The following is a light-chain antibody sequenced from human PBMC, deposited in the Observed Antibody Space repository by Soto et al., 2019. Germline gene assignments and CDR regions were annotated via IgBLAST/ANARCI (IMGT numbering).Light chain of an antibody. Sequence: DIQMTQSPSSLSVSVGDTVTITCRASQRISTFLNWYQQKPGKAPNLLIYAASSLQSGVPSRFSGSGSGTDFSLTISSLQPEDFANYYCQQSYSTPPLTLGGGTKVDIK. V-gene: IGKV1-39*01. CDR1: QRISTF. CDR2: AAS. J-gene: IGKJ4*01. CDR3: QQSYSTPPLT.